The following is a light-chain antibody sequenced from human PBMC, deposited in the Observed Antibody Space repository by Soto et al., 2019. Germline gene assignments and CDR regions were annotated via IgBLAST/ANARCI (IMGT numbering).Light chain of an antibody. CDR3: QHPWT. CDR2: GAS. V-gene: IGKV3-20*01. CDR1: QSITSGY. Sequence: EIVLTQSPGTLSLSPGERATLSYRASQSITSGYLAWYQEKRGQAPRLLIYGASNRATGIPDRFIGSGSGTDFTLTISRLEPEDFAVYYCQHPWTFGQGTKVEIK. J-gene: IGKJ1*01.